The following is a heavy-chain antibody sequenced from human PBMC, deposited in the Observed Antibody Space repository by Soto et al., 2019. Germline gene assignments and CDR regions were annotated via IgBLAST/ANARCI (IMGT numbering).Heavy chain of an antibody. CDR1: GGSVSSGSYY. CDR2: IYYSGST. D-gene: IGHD1-26*01. Sequence: ASETLSLSCTVSGGSVSSGSYYWSWIRQPPGKGLEWIGYIYYSGSTNYNPSLKSRVTISVDTSKNQFSLKLSSVTAADTAVYYCARDGREHYFDYWGQGTLVTVSS. CDR3: ARDGREHYFDY. V-gene: IGHV4-61*01. J-gene: IGHJ4*02.